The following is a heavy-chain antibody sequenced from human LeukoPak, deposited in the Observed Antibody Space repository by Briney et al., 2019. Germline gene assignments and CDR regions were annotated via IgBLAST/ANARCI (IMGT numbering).Heavy chain of an antibody. D-gene: IGHD3-22*01. J-gene: IGHJ4*02. V-gene: IGHV1-18*01. CDR3: TRSDYYDGSKYYYDH. CDR1: VYTFTSYG. CDR2: ISAYNGNT. Sequence: ASVKVSCKASVYTFTSYGIRWVRQAPGQGLEWMGWISAYNGNTNYAQKLQGRVTMTTDTSTSTAYMELRSLRSDDTAVYYCTRSDYYDGSKYYYDHWGQGTLVTVSS.